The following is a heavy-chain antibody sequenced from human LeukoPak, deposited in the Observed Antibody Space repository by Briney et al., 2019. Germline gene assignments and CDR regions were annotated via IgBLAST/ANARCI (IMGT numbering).Heavy chain of an antibody. D-gene: IGHD3-22*01. V-gene: IGHV5-51*01. Sequence: GESLKISCKGSGYSFTTYWIGWVRQMPGKGLEWMGIIYPGDSDTRYSPSFRGQVTISADKSISTAYLQWSTLKASDSAMYYCARPHFDSSGYEFDVWGQGTLVTVSS. CDR2: IYPGDSDT. J-gene: IGHJ4*02. CDR1: GYSFTTYW. CDR3: ARPHFDSSGYEFDV.